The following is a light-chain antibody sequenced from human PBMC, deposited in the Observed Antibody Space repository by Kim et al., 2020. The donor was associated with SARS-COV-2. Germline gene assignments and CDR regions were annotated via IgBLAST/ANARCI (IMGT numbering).Light chain of an antibody. V-gene: IGLV3-21*01. J-gene: IGLJ3*02. CDR3: QVWDSTTYQRV. Sequence: SYELTQPPSVSVAPGKTASITCGGNNIGSKSVHWYQQKPGQAPVLVIYYDNDRPSGIPERFSCSNSGNTATLTISRVEAGDEADYYCQVWDSTTYQRVFGGWTQLSVL. CDR2: YDN. CDR1: NIGSKS.